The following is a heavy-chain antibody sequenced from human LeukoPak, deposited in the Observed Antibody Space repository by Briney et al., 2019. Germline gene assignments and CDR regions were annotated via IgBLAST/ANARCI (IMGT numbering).Heavy chain of an antibody. CDR2: ISGSGGST. V-gene: IGHV3-23*01. CDR3: AKTSYDSSGYYYFDY. CDR1: GFTFSSYA. D-gene: IGHD3-22*01. Sequence: GGSLRLSCAASGFTFSSYAMSWVRQAPGKGLEWVSAISGSGGSTYYADSVKGRFTISRDNSKNTLYLQMNSRRAEDTAVYYCAKTSYDSSGYYYFDYWGQGTLVTVSS. J-gene: IGHJ4*02.